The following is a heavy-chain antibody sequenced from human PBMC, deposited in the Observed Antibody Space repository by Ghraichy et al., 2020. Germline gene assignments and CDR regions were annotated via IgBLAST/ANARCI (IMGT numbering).Heavy chain of an antibody. CDR1: GGSISSYY. CDR3: ASQLGTDWYFDL. Sequence: SETLSLTCTVSGGSISSYYWSWIRQPPGKGLEWIGYIYYSGSTNYNPSLKSRVTISVDTSKNQFSLKLSSVTAADTAVYYCASQLGTDWYFDLWGRGTLVTVSS. D-gene: IGHD7-27*01. CDR2: IYYSGST. V-gene: IGHV4-59*01. J-gene: IGHJ2*01.